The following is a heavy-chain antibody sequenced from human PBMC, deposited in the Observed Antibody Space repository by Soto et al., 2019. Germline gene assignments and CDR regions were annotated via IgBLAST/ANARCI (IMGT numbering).Heavy chain of an antibody. CDR1: GFTFSSYG. V-gene: IGHV3-33*01. J-gene: IGHJ6*03. D-gene: IGHD6-13*01. CDR3: ARDLGPGAAAAGPTTIYYYYYYMDV. CDR2: IWYDGSHK. Sequence: QVQLVESGGGVIQPGRSLRLSCAASGFTFSSYGMHWVRQAPGKGLEWVAVIWYDGSHKYYADSVKGRFTISRDNSKNTLYLQMNSLRAEDTAVYYCARDLGPGAAAAGPTTIYYYYYYMDVWGKGTTVTVSS.